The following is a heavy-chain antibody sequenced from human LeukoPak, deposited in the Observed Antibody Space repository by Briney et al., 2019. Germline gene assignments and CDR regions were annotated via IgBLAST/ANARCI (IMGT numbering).Heavy chain of an antibody. J-gene: IGHJ5*02. Sequence: EASVKVSCKASGYTFTSYYIHWVRQAPGQGLEWVGILRLNGGSTFYAQKFQGRVTMTTDASTTTDYMELSSLRSEDTAVYYCARDNSVGDVAWWFDPWGQGTLVTVSS. CDR1: GYTFTSYY. V-gene: IGHV1-46*01. CDR3: ARDNSVGDVAWWFDP. CDR2: LRLNGGST. D-gene: IGHD1-26*01.